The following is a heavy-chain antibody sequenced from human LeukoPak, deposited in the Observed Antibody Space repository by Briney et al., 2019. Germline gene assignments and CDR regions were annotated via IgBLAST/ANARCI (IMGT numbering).Heavy chain of an antibody. CDR1: GVSISSSNSY. V-gene: IGHV4-39*01. CDR3: AGQTGPRLFIRP. J-gene: IGHJ4*02. D-gene: IGHD3-9*01. Sequence: PSETLSLTCTVSGVSISSSNSYWGWIRQPPGKGLEWIGSIYYSGNTYYNASLKSQVSISIDTSKNQFSLRLTSVTAADTSVYYCAGQTGPRLFIRPGGQGTLVTVSS. CDR2: IYYSGNT.